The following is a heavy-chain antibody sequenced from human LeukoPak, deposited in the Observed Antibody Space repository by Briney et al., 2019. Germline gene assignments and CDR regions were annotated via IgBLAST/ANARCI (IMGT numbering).Heavy chain of an antibody. CDR1: GFTFSSYW. CDR3: ARYHYGSGTSLGY. J-gene: IGHJ4*02. CDR2: IKTDGSEK. D-gene: IGHD3-10*01. Sequence: GGSLRLSCAASGFTFSSYWMSWVRQAPGKGLEWVANIKTDGSEKYYEDSVKGRFTISRDNAKDSLYLQMNSLRAEDTAVYYCARYHYGSGTSLGYWGQGTLVTVSS. V-gene: IGHV3-7*01.